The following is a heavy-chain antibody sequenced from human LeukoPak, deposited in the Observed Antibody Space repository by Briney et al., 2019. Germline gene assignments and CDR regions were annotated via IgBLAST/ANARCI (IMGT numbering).Heavy chain of an antibody. CDR1: GYTFTGYY. CDR3: AILTMVRGVIITDGDY. V-gene: IGHV1-2*02. J-gene: IGHJ4*02. Sequence: ASVKVSCKASGYTFTGYYMHWVRQAPGQGLEWMGWISPNSGGTNYAQKFQGRVTMTRDTSISTAYMELSRLRSDDTAVYYCAILTMVRGVIITDGDYWSQGTLVTVSS. CDR2: ISPNSGGT. D-gene: IGHD3-10*01.